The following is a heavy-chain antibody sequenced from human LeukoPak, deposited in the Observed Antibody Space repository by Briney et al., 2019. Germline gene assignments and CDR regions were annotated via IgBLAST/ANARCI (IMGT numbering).Heavy chain of an antibody. CDR3: AKDGSGTYWNYFDY. J-gene: IGHJ4*02. D-gene: IGHD3-10*01. V-gene: IGHV3-30*02. CDR1: GFTFSSYW. CDR2: IRSDASNK. Sequence: GGSLRLSCAASGFTFSSYWMSWVRQAPGKGLEWVAFIRSDASNKYYADSVKGRFTISRDNSKNTLYLQMNSLRAEDTAVYYCAKDGSGTYWNYFDYWGQGTLVTVSS.